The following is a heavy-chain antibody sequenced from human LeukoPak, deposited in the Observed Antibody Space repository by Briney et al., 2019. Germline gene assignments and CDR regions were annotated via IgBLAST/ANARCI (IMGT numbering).Heavy chain of an antibody. Sequence: PGGSLRLSCAASGFTFDDYAMHWVRQAPGKGLEWVSGISWNSGSIGYADSVKGRFTISRDNAKNSLYLQMNSLRAEDMALYYCAKDARGYYGSGSSLFDYWGQGTLVTVSS. CDR2: ISWNSGSI. D-gene: IGHD3-10*01. CDR3: AKDARGYYGSGSSLFDY. V-gene: IGHV3-9*03. J-gene: IGHJ4*02. CDR1: GFTFDDYA.